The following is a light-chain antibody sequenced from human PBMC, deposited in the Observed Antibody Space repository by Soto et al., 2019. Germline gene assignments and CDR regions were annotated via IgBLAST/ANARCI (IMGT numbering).Light chain of an antibody. J-gene: IGKJ4*01. CDR2: KAS. CDR1: ESISSW. Sequence: DIQMTQSPSTLSASVGDRVTITCRASESISSWLAWYQQKPGKAPKLLIYKASSLESEVPSRFSGSGSGTEFTLTISSLQPDDCATYYCQQYNSYLLTFGGGTKVEIK. V-gene: IGKV1-5*03. CDR3: QQYNSYLLT.